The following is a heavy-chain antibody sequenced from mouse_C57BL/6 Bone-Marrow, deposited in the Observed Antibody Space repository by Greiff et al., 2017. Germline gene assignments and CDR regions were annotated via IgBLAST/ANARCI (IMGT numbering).Heavy chain of an antibody. V-gene: IGHV1-82*01. J-gene: IGHJ2*01. CDR1: GYAFSSSW. CDR3: ARCEYGSSYDYVDY. CDR2: IYPGDGDT. D-gene: IGHD1-1*01. Sequence: VQLQQSGPELVKPGASVKISCKASGYAFSSSWMNWVKQRPGQGLEWIGRIYPGDGDTNYNGKFKGKATLTADKSSSTAYMQLSSLTSEDSAVYFGARCEYGSSYDYVDYWGQGTTLTVSS.